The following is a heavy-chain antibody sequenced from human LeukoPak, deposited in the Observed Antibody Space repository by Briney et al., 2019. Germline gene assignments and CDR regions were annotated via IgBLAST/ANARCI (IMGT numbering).Heavy chain of an antibody. J-gene: IGHJ4*02. V-gene: IGHV1-8*01. D-gene: IGHD3-22*01. Sequence: SSVKVSCKASGYTFTSYDINWVRQATGQGLEWMGWMNPNSGNTGYAQKFQGRVTMTRNTSISTAYMELSSLRSEDTAVYYCATRYYDSSGLDYWGQGTLVTVSS. CDR3: ATRYYDSSGLDY. CDR2: MNPNSGNT. CDR1: GYTFTSYD.